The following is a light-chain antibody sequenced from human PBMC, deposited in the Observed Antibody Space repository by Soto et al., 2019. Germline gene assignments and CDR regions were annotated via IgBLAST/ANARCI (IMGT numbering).Light chain of an antibody. CDR3: GSHAGNSNLV. J-gene: IGLJ3*02. V-gene: IGLV2-8*01. CDR1: STDVGAYNY. Sequence: QSVLTQPPSASGSPGQSVTISCTGTSTDVGAYNYVSWYQQHPGKAPKLMIYEVTKRPPGVPDRFSGSKSGNTASLTVSGLQTEDEADYYCGSHAGNSNLVFGGGTKVTVL. CDR2: EVT.